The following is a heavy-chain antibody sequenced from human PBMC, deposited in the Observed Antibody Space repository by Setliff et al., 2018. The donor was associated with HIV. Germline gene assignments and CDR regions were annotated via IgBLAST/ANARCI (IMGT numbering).Heavy chain of an antibody. Sequence: GGSLRLSCATSGFTFDISDMSWVRQAPGKGLEWVSSISSGGIIKKYSGSVKGRFTISRDNSNDTVYLQMSSLRAEDTAVYYCAKDGVPYSSSWYVPDYWGQGTLVTVSS. CDR1: GFTFDISD. V-gene: IGHV3-23*01. J-gene: IGHJ4*02. CDR3: AKDGVPYSSSWYVPDY. CDR2: ISSGGIIK. D-gene: IGHD6-13*01.